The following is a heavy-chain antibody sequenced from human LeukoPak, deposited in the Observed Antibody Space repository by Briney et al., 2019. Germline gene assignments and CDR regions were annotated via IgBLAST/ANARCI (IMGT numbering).Heavy chain of an antibody. V-gene: IGHV3-30*02. CDR1: GFTFSSYG. Sequence: PGGSLRLSCAASGFTFSSYGMHWVRQAPGKGLEWVAFIRYDGSNKYYADSVKGRFTISRDNSKNTLYLQMNSLRAEDTAVYYCAKSARRYCSGGSCCYFDYWGQGTLVTVSS. J-gene: IGHJ4*02. D-gene: IGHD2-15*01. CDR2: IRYDGSNK. CDR3: AKSARRYCSGGSCCYFDY.